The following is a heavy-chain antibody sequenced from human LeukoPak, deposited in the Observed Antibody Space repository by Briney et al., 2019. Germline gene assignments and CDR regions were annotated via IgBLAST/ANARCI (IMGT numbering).Heavy chain of an antibody. CDR3: AGSGRYGARGDY. Sequence: SETLSLTCTVSGGSISSGSYYWSWIRQPPGKGLEWIGYIYYSGSTNYNPSLKSRVTISVDTSKNQFSLKLSSVTAADTAVYYCAGSGRYGARGDYWGQGTLVTVSS. D-gene: IGHD6-19*01. CDR1: GGSISSGSYY. CDR2: IYYSGST. V-gene: IGHV4-61*01. J-gene: IGHJ4*02.